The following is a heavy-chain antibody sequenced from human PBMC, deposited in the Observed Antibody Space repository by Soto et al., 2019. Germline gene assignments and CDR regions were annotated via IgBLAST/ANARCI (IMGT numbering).Heavy chain of an antibody. CDR1: NFSISSGYY. J-gene: IGHJ4*02. CDR2: IYRSGTT. V-gene: IGHV4-38-2*01. D-gene: IGHD1-26*01. Sequence: SSETLSLTCVVSNFSISSGYYWGWLRQSPGKGLEWIASIYRSGTTSYNPSLKSRVTISVDPSKNQFSLMLTAVTAADTAVYYCARTHSGSYYSVFNYWGRGSLVTVSS. CDR3: ARTHSGSYYSVFNY.